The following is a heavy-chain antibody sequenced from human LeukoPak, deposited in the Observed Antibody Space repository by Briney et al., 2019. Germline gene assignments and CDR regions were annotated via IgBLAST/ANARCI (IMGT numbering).Heavy chain of an antibody. CDR1: GGTFSSYA. J-gene: IGHJ3*02. Sequence: ASVKVSCKASGGTFSSYAISWVRQAPGQGLEWMGIINPSGGSTSYAQKFQGRVTMTRDMSTSTVYMELSSLRSEDTAVYYCARALPANPPEAFDIWGQGTMVTVSS. V-gene: IGHV1-46*01. CDR2: INPSGGST. CDR3: ARALPANPPEAFDI.